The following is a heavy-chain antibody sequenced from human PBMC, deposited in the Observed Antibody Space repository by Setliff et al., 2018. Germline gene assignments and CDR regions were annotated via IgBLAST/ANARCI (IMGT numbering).Heavy chain of an antibody. D-gene: IGHD3-3*01. Sequence: VASVKVSCKASGYTFTSYAMNWVRQAPGQRLEWMGWINAGNGNTKYSQKFQGRVTITRDTSASTAYMELSSLRSEDTAVYYCARDTYIGDFWSGYYIQGRFDPWGQGTLVTVSS. V-gene: IGHV1-3*01. CDR1: GYTFTSYA. CDR3: ARDTYIGDFWSGYYIQGRFDP. J-gene: IGHJ5*02. CDR2: INAGNGNT.